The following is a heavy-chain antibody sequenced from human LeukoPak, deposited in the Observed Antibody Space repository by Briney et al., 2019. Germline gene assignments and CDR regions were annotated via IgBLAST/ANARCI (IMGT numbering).Heavy chain of an antibody. CDR2: IYSGGST. D-gene: IGHD1-26*01. V-gene: IGHV3-53*01. Sequence: GGSLRLSCAASGFTVSSNYMSWVRQAPGKGLEWVSVIYSGGSTYYADSVKGRFTISRDNSKNTLYLQLNSLRAEDTAVYYCARGASGSYDNFDYWGQGTLVTVSS. CDR3: ARGASGSYDNFDY. CDR1: GFTVSSNY. J-gene: IGHJ4*02.